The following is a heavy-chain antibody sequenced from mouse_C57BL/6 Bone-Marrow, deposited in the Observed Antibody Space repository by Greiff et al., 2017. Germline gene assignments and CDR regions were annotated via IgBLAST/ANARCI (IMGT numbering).Heavy chain of an antibody. D-gene: IGHD1-1*01. CDR3: ESFMTAVVNYYAMDY. CDR1: GYTFTSYG. J-gene: IGHJ4*01. CDR2: IYPRSGNT. Sequence: VQLQQSGAELARPGASVKLSCKASGYTFTSYGISWVKQRTGQGLEWIGEIYPRSGNTYYNEKFKGKATLTADKSSSTAYMELRSLTSEDSAVYFCESFMTAVVNYYAMDYWGQGTSVTVSS. V-gene: IGHV1-81*01.